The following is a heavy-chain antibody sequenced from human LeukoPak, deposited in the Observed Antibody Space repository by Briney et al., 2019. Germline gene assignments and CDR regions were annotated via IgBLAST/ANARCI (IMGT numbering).Heavy chain of an antibody. CDR3: ARGRLIQQLAINYYYYYYMDV. CDR1: GFTFSSYE. Sequence: GSLRLSCAASGFTFSSYEMNWIRQPPGKGLEWIGEINHSGSTNYNPSLKSRVTTSVDTSKNQFSLKLSSVTAADTAVYYCARGRLIQQLAINYYYYYYMDVWGKGTTVTVSS. J-gene: IGHJ6*03. V-gene: IGHV4-34*01. D-gene: IGHD6-6*01. CDR2: INHSGST.